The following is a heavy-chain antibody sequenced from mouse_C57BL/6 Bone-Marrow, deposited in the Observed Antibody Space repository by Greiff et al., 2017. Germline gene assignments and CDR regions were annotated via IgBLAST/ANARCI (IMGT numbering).Heavy chain of an antibody. CDR1: GYTFTSYW. D-gene: IGHD1-1*01. Sequence: QVQLQQPGAELVKPGASVKMSCKASGYTFTSYWITWVKQRPGQGLEWIGDIYPGSGSTNYNEKFKSKATLTVDTSSSTAYMQLSSLTSEDSAVXYCAYYGSSHWYFDVWGTGTTVTVSS. V-gene: IGHV1-55*01. CDR2: IYPGSGST. J-gene: IGHJ1*03. CDR3: AYYGSSHWYFDV.